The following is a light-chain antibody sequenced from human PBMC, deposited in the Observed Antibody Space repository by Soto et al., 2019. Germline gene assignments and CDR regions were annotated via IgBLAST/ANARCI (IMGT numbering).Light chain of an antibody. Sequence: QSVLTQPPSASGTPGQRVTISCSGSSSNIGGNAVNWYQQLPGTAPKLLIYSDNQRPSGVPDRFSGSKSGTSASLAISGLQSEEEADYYCATWDDSLNGYVFATGTKVTVL. V-gene: IGLV1-44*01. J-gene: IGLJ1*01. CDR3: ATWDDSLNGYV. CDR2: SDN. CDR1: SSNIGGNA.